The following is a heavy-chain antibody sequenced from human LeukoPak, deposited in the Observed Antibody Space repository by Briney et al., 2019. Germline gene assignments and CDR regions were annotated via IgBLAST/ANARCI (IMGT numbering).Heavy chain of an antibody. CDR3: ARDPGGYSYGLDF. CDR1: GGTFGTYA. V-gene: IGHV1-18*01. D-gene: IGHD5-18*01. Sequence: ASVKVSCKASGGTFGTYAITWVRQAPGQGLEWMGWISPYSGNTIYVERLQDRVSMTTDTSTTTVHMELRSLRSDDTAVYYCARDPGGYSYGLDFWGQGTLVTVSS. CDR2: ISPYSGNT. J-gene: IGHJ4*02.